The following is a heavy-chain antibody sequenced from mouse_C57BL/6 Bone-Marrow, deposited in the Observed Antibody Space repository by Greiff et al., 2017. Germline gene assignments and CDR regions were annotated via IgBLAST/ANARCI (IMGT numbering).Heavy chain of an antibody. CDR2: INPNNGGT. CDR1: GYTFTDYY. CDR3: ARDYYGSSWYFDY. V-gene: IGHV1-26*01. D-gene: IGHD1-1*01. Sequence: EVQLQQSGPELVKPGASVKISCKASGYTFTDYYMNWVKQSHGKSLEWIGDINPNNGGTSYNQKLKGKATVTVDKSSSTAYMELRSLTSEDSAVYYCARDYYGSSWYFDYCGQGTILTVSS. J-gene: IGHJ2*01.